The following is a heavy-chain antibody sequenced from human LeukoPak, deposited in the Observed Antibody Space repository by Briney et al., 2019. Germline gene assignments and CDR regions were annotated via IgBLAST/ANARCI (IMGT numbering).Heavy chain of an antibody. CDR1: GGSISGYY. V-gene: IGHV4-59*08. D-gene: IGHD2-2*01. J-gene: IGHJ4*02. CDR3: ARVGNWGSTSCSFDC. Sequence: SETLSLTCTLSGGSISGYYWSWIRQSPGKGLEWIGFIYSSGTTNYNPSLKSRVTISVDMSKNQFSLKLSSVTAADAAVYYCARVGNWGSTSCSFDCWGQGALVTVSS. CDR2: IYSSGTT.